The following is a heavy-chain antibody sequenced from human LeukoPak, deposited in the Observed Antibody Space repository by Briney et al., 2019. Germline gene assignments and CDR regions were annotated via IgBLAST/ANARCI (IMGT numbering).Heavy chain of an antibody. CDR2: ISGSGGST. V-gene: IGHV3-23*01. CDR3: AKRTSGSCSSTSCYGHDF. Sequence: GGSLRLSCATSGFTFSSFAMTWVRQAPGKGLEWVSAISGSGGSTYYADSVEGRFTISRDNSKNTLYLQMSSLRAEDTAVYYCAKRTSGSCSSTSCYGHDFWGQGTLVTVSS. D-gene: IGHD2-2*03. CDR1: GFTFSSFA. J-gene: IGHJ4*02.